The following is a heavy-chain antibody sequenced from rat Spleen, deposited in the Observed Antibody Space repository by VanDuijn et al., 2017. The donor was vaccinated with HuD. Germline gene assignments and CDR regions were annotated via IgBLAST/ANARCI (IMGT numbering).Heavy chain of an antibody. J-gene: IGHJ2*01. V-gene: IGHV5-29*01. CDR2: ISSDGRRN. CDR3: ARHGYDGSYYYWDY. CDR1: GFTFSNYD. Sequence: EVQLVESGGGLVQPGRSLKLSCAASGFTFSNYDMAWVRQAPTKGLEWVATISSDGRRNYYRDSVKGRFTISRDNAKNSLYLQMDSLRSADTATYYCARHGYDGSYYYWDYWGQGVMVTVSS. D-gene: IGHD1-12*02.